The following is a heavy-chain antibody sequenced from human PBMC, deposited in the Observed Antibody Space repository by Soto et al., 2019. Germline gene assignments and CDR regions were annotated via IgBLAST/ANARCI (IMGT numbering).Heavy chain of an antibody. V-gene: IGHV4-59*03. Sequence: TLSLTCSVSGGSISSYFRNWLRQPPGKGLEWIGYIYDDGTTDYNPSLKSRVTILLDMSKNQFSLKLSSVTAADTAVYYCVSSRSAIYGDALDVWGQGTMVTVSS. CDR1: GGSISSYF. CDR3: VSSRSAIYGDALDV. D-gene: IGHD2-2*01. J-gene: IGHJ3*01. CDR2: IYDDGTT.